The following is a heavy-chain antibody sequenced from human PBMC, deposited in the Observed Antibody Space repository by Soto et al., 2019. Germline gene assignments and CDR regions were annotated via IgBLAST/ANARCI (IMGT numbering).Heavy chain of an antibody. CDR1: GYTFTSYG. V-gene: IGHV1-18*04. J-gene: IGHJ4*02. Sequence: ASVKVSFKASGYTFTSYGISWVRQAPGQGLEWMGWIIAYNGNTNYAQKLQGRVTMTTDTSTSTAYMELRSPRSDDTAVYYCASLREDSSHFDYWGQGTLVTVSS. CDR2: IIAYNGNT. CDR3: ASLREDSSHFDY. D-gene: IGHD2-15*01.